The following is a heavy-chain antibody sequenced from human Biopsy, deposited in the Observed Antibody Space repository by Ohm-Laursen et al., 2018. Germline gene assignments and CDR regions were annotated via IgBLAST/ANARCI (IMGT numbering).Heavy chain of an antibody. V-gene: IGHV4-34*08. J-gene: IGHJ4*02. CDR2: INQAGTT. D-gene: IGHD2-15*01. Sequence: SETLSLTCAVFGKTFSDYQWSWIRQPPGKGLEWIGQINQAGTTNYNPSLKSRVSISAGASKYEFSLRLTSVTAADTAVYLCGNEVHGRDYWGLGAQVTVS. CDR3: GNEVHGRDY. CDR1: GKTFSDYQ.